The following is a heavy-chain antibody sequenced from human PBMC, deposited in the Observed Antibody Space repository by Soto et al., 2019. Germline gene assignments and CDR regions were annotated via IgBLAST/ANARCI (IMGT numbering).Heavy chain of an antibody. D-gene: IGHD6-13*01. CDR3: ATPPIAAAVTGWFDP. V-gene: IGHV1-24*01. CDR1: GYTLTELS. CDR2: FDPEDGET. J-gene: IGHJ5*02. Sequence: ASVKVSCKVSGYTLTELSMHWVRQAPGKGLEWMGGFDPEDGETIYAQKFQGRVTMTEDTSTDTAYMELSSLRSEDTAVYYCATPPIAAAVTGWFDPWGQGTLVTVSS.